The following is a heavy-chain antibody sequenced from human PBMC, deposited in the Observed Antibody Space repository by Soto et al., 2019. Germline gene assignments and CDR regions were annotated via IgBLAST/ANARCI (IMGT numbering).Heavy chain of an antibody. J-gene: IGHJ6*02. CDR1: GYTFTSYG. Sequence: GASVKVSCKASGYTFTSYGISWVRQAPGQGLEWMGGIIPIFGTANYAQKFQGRVTITADESTSTAYMELSSLRSEDTAVYYCASGDGYNDYYYYGMEAWGQGTTVTVCS. CDR3: ASGDGYNDYYYYGMEA. V-gene: IGHV1-69*13. D-gene: IGHD5-12*01. CDR2: IIPIFGTA.